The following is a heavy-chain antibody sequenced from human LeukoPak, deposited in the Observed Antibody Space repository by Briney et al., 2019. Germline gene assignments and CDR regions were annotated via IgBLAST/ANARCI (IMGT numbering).Heavy chain of an antibody. V-gene: IGHV1-18*04. Sequence: APVKVSCKASGYTFSNYGITWVRQVPGQGLECMGWISGYNGSTNYERKFHGRVTMTIDKSTTTAYMELSSLASDDTGVYYCARQSVVLSRSPDDAFDIWGQGTRVIVSS. D-gene: IGHD2-21*01. J-gene: IGHJ3*02. CDR1: GYTFSNYG. CDR2: ISGYNGST. CDR3: ARQSVVLSRSPDDAFDI.